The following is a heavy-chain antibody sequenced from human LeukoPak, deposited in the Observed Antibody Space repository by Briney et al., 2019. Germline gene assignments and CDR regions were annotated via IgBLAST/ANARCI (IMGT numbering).Heavy chain of an antibody. CDR2: IYTSGTT. J-gene: IGHJ3*02. CDR1: GGSISSYY. V-gene: IGHV4-4*07. D-gene: IGHD4-11*01. Sequence: KPSETLSLICTVSGGSISSYYWSWIRQPAGKGLEWIGRIYTSGTTNYNPSLKSRVTMPVDTSKNQFSLKLSSVTAADTAVYYCASAPRMTTVTKGSAFDIWGQGTMVTVSS. CDR3: ASAPRMTTVTKGSAFDI.